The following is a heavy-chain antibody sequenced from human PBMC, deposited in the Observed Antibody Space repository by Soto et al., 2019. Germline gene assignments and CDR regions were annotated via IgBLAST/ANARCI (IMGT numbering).Heavy chain of an antibody. CDR3: ATRYNWNYQDAFDI. CDR1: GYTFTCYD. D-gene: IGHD1-7*01. CDR2: MNPNSGNT. V-gene: IGHV1-8*01. Sequence: ASVKVSCKASGYTFTCYDINWVRQATGQGLEWMGWMNPNSGNTGYAQKFQGRVTMTRNTSISTAYMELSSLRSEDTAVYYCATRYNWNYQDAFDIRGQGTIVTVSS. J-gene: IGHJ3*02.